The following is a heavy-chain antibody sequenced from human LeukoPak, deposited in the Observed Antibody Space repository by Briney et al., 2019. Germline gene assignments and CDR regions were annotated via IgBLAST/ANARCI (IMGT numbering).Heavy chain of an antibody. Sequence: GGSLRLSCAASGFTFSSYAMSWVRQAPGKGLEWVSAISGSGGSTYYADSVEGRFTISRDNSKNTLYLQMNSLRAEDTAVYYCAKSSYCSSTSCSYYFDYWGQGTLVTVSS. V-gene: IGHV3-23*01. D-gene: IGHD2-2*01. CDR2: ISGSGGST. CDR1: GFTFSSYA. CDR3: AKSSYCSSTSCSYYFDY. J-gene: IGHJ4*02.